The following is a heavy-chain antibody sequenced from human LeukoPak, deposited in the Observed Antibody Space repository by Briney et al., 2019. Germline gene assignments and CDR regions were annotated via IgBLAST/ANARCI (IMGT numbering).Heavy chain of an antibody. Sequence: GASVKVSCKASGYTFTGYYMHWVRQAPGQGLEWMGWINPNSGGTNYAQKFQGRVTMTRDTSITTAYMELTRLRSDDTAVYYCARVPRIDILTGSPFDYWGQGTLVTVSS. CDR1: GYTFTGYY. D-gene: IGHD3-9*01. J-gene: IGHJ4*02. V-gene: IGHV1-2*02. CDR3: ARVPRIDILTGSPFDY. CDR2: INPNSGGT.